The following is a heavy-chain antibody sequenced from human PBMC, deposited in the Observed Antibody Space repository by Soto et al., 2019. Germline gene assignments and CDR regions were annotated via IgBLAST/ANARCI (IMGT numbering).Heavy chain of an antibody. J-gene: IGHJ3*02. CDR1: GGTFSSYA. V-gene: IGHV1-69*13. CDR2: IIPIFGTA. D-gene: IGHD3-22*01. CDR3: ARGYYYDSSGYTLTRAFDI. Sequence: AASVKVSCKASGGTFSSYAISWVRQAPGQGLEWMGGIIPIFGTANYAQKFQGRVTITADESTSTAYMELSSLRSEDTAVYYCARGYYYDSSGYTLTRAFDIWGQGTMVTVSS.